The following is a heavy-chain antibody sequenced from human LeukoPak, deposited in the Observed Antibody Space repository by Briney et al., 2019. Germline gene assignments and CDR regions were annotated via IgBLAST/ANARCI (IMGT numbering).Heavy chain of an antibody. Sequence: KASETLSLTCAVYGGSFSGYYWSWIRQPPGKGLEWIGEINHSGSTNYNPSLKSRVTISVDTSKNQFSLKLSSVTAADTAVYYCARGVLWFGELPAPRMDVWGKGITVTVSS. CDR1: GGSFSGYY. D-gene: IGHD3-10*01. J-gene: IGHJ6*04. V-gene: IGHV4-34*01. CDR3: ARGVLWFGELPAPRMDV. CDR2: INHSGST.